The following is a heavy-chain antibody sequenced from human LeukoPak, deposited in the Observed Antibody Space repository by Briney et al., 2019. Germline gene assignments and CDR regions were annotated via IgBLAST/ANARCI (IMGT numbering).Heavy chain of an antibody. D-gene: IGHD4-17*01. V-gene: IGHV3-30*04. CDR3: ARDSYGADY. Sequence: GGSLRLSCAASGFTFSNYAMHWVRQAPDKGLEWVAVISYDGRNKYYADSVKGRFTISRDNSKNTLHVQMNTLRTDDTAVYYCARDSYGADYWGQGTLVTVSS. CDR2: ISYDGRNK. CDR1: GFTFSNYA. J-gene: IGHJ4*02.